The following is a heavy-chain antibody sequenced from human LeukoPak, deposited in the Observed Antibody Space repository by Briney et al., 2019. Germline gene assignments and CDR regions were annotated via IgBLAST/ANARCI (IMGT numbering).Heavy chain of an antibody. CDR3: ASMSGSYYGFDY. D-gene: IGHD1-26*01. V-gene: IGHV4-59*02. CDR1: GGSVSSYY. J-gene: IGHJ4*02. Sequence: SETLSLTCTVSGGSVSSYYWSWIRQPPGKGLEWIGYIYYSGSTNYNPSLKSRVTISVDTSKNQFSLKLSSVTAADTAVYYCASMSGSYYGFDYWGQGTLVTVSS. CDR2: IYYSGST.